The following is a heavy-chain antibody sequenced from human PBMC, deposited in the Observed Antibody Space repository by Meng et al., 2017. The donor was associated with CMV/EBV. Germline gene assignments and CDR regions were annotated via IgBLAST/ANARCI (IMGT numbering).Heavy chain of an antibody. CDR3: ARDLMNCSSTSCANWFDP. D-gene: IGHD2-2*01. Sequence: QGSPQVAGPGCVSPSAPLSPTCSVSGGSLSSYYWSWIRQPAGKGLEWIGRIYTSGSTNYNPSLKSRVTMSVDTSKNQFSLKLSSVTAADTAVYYCARDLMNCSSTSCANWFDPWGQGTLVTVSS. V-gene: IGHV4-4*07. CDR2: IYTSGST. J-gene: IGHJ5*02. CDR1: GGSLSSYY.